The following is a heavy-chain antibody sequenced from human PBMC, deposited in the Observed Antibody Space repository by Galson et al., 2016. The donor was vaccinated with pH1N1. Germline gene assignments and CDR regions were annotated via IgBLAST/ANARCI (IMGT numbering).Heavy chain of an antibody. J-gene: IGHJ3*01. D-gene: IGHD4-17*01. CDR2: VYDSGST. CDR3: ARTFTERLYGDYISAFDV. CDR1: GGSISSHS. V-gene: IGHV4-59*11. Sequence: LSLTCIVSGGSISSHSWCWIRPPPGKGLAWIGHVYDSGSTNYNPSLKSRATILVDTSRNRFSLRLHTVIAADTAIYYCARTFTERLYGDYISAFDVWGQGTRVTVSS.